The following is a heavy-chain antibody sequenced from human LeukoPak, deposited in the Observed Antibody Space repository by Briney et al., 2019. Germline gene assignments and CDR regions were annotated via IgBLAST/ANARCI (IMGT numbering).Heavy chain of an antibody. V-gene: IGHV4-34*01. D-gene: IGHD1-26*01. Sequence: SETLSLTCAVDGGSFSGYYWSWIRQPPGKGLEWIGEINHSGSTKYNPSLKSRVTISVDTSKNQFSLKLSSVTAADTAVYYCARKGGSYYLYYYYGMDVWGHGATVTVSS. CDR3: ARKGGSYYLYYYYGMDV. CDR1: GGSFSGYY. J-gene: IGHJ6*02. CDR2: INHSGST.